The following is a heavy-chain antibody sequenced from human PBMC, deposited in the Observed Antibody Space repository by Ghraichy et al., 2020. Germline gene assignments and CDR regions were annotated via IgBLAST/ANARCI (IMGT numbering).Heavy chain of an antibody. CDR1: GFTFGDYA. CDR2: IRSKAYGGTT. Sequence: QTLSLTCTASGFTFGDYAMSWFRQAPGKGLEWVGFIRSKAYGGTTEYAASVKGRFTISRDDSKSIAYLQMNSLKTEDTAVYYCTRQVLGGYFDLWGRGTLVTVSS. V-gene: IGHV3-49*03. J-gene: IGHJ2*01. CDR3: TRQVLGGYFDL.